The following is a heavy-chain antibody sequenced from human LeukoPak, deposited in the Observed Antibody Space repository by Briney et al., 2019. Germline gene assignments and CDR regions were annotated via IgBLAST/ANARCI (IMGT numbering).Heavy chain of an antibody. D-gene: IGHD2-2*01. CDR1: GGSISSYY. Sequence: KTSETLSLTCTVSGGSISSYYWSWIRQPAGKGLEWIGRIYTSGSTNYNPSLKSRVTMSVDTSKNQFSLKLSSVTAADTAVYYCARDCSSTSCYPGVDWFDPWGQGTLVTVSS. J-gene: IGHJ5*02. CDR2: IYTSGST. CDR3: ARDCSSTSCYPGVDWFDP. V-gene: IGHV4-4*07.